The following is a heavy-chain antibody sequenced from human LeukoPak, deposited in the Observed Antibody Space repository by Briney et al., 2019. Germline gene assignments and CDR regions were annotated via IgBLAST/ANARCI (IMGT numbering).Heavy chain of an antibody. V-gene: IGHV4-39*01. CDR1: GGSISSSSYY. CDR3: ARQLRDAFDI. CDR2: INYRGNT. Sequence: SETLSLTCTVSGGSISSSSYYWGWIRQPPGKGLDWIGIINYRGNTYYNPSLKSRVTISVDTSKNQFSLKLSSVTAADTAVYYCARQLRDAFDIWGQGTMVTVSS. J-gene: IGHJ3*02.